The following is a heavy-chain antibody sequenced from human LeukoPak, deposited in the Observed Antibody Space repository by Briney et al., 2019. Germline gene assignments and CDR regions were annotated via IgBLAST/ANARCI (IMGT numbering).Heavy chain of an antibody. D-gene: IGHD1-26*01. V-gene: IGHV3-30*02. CDR1: GFTFSNYG. J-gene: IGHJ4*02. Sequence: GGSLRLSCAAPGFTFSNYGMHWVRQAPGKGLEWVAFIRYDGSNKYYADSVRGRFTISRDNSKNTLYLQMNSLRAEDTAVYYCAKDPCGSYSHFDYWGQETLVIVSP. CDR2: IRYDGSNK. CDR3: AKDPCGSYSHFDY.